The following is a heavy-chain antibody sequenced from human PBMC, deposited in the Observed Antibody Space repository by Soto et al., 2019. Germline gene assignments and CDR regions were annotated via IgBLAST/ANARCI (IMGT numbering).Heavy chain of an antibody. J-gene: IGHJ6*02. V-gene: IGHV1-18*01. CDR1: GYTFTNYG. Sequence: ASVKVSCKASGYTFTNYGISWVRQAPGKGLEWMGGFDPEDGETIYAQKFQGRVTITRDTSASTAYMELSSLRSEDTAVYYCARDPSYYGMDVWGQGTTVTVSS. CDR2: FDPEDGET. CDR3: ARDPSYYGMDV.